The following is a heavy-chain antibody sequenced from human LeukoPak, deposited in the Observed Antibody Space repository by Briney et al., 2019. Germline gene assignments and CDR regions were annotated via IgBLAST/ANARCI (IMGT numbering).Heavy chain of an antibody. CDR2: LYNAGST. Sequence: GGSLRLSCVASGFIFSNNYMSWVRQAPGKGLEWVSVLYNAGSTYYADSVKGRFTISRDNSKNTLYLQMYSLRAEDTAVYYCASPKGLFDYFDYWGQGILVTVYS. V-gene: IGHV3-53*01. D-gene: IGHD3-22*01. CDR1: GFIFSNNY. J-gene: IGHJ4*02. CDR3: ASPKGLFDYFDY.